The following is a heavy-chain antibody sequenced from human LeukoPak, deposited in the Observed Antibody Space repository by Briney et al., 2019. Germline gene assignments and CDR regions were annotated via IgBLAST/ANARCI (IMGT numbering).Heavy chain of an antibody. J-gene: IGHJ4*02. Sequence: GASVKVSCKASGGTFSSYAISWVRQAPGQGLEWMGGIIPIFGTANYAQTFQGRVTITADESTSTAYMELSSLRSEDTAVYYCARGRYCSSTSCYAESELLGDYWGQGTLVTVSS. CDR3: ARGRYCSSTSCYAESELLGDY. D-gene: IGHD2-2*01. CDR2: IIPIFGTA. CDR1: GGTFSSYA. V-gene: IGHV1-69*13.